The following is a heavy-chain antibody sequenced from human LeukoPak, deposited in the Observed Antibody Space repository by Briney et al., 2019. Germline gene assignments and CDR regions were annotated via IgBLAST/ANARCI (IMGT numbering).Heavy chain of an antibody. D-gene: IGHD3-3*01. Sequence: GGSLRLSCAASGFTFSSYGMHWVRQAPGKGLEWVAVISYDGSDKYYADSVKGRFSISRDNFKNTLYLQMNSLRAEDTAVYYCARDRSYDFWSGFLGYWGQGTLVTVSS. CDR3: ARDRSYDFWSGFLGY. CDR2: ISYDGSDK. V-gene: IGHV3-30*19. CDR1: GFTFSSYG. J-gene: IGHJ4*02.